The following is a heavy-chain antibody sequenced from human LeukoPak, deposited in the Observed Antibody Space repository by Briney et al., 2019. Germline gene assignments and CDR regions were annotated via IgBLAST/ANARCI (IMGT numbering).Heavy chain of an antibody. CDR1: GFTFSTYW. J-gene: IGHJ4*02. CDR3: AKVAGITIVGVVPPPDY. V-gene: IGHV3-74*01. D-gene: IGHD3-3*01. CDR2: MNNDGSIR. Sequence: SGGSLRLSCAASGFTFSTYWMHWVRQAPGKGLVWVSRMNNDGSIRDYADSVKGRFTISRDNAKNTLYLQMNSLRAEDTGVYYCAKVAGITIVGVVPPPDYWGQGTLVTVSS.